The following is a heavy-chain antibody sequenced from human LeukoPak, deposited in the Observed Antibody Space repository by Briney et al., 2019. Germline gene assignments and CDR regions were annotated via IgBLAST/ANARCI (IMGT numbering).Heavy chain of an antibody. CDR2: MNPNSANT. Sequence: ASVKISCKASGYTFTNYDINWVRQATGQGLEWMGWMNPNSANTGYAQKFRGRVTMTRNTSISTAYMELCSLRSEDTALYYCARAGISATGLDVWGKGTTVTVSS. V-gene: IGHV1-8*01. D-gene: IGHD6-13*01. CDR1: GYTFTNYD. CDR3: ARAGISATGLDV. J-gene: IGHJ6*04.